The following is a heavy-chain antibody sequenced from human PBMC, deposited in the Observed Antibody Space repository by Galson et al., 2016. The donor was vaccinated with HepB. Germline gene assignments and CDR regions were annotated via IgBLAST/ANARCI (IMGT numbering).Heavy chain of an antibody. D-gene: IGHD6-25*01. V-gene: IGHV1-18*01. CDR3: ARDHLPLSRSGFYFDF. Sequence: SVKASCKASGYTFRNYGVSWVRQAPGQGLEWMGWINPCNGNTNYAQNLQGRVTMTTDTSTSTAYMELRSLRSDDTAVYYCARDHLPLSRSGFYFDFWGQGTLVTVSS. J-gene: IGHJ4*02. CDR2: INPCNGNT. CDR1: GYTFRNYG.